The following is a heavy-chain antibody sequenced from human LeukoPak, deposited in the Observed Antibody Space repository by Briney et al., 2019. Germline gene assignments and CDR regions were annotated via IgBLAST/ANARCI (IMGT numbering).Heavy chain of an antibody. J-gene: IGHJ3*02. CDR3: ARAASHYDSSGSRDAFDI. V-gene: IGHV1-69*04. CDR1: GGTFSSSA. D-gene: IGHD3-22*01. CDR2: IVPVLGIT. Sequence: GASVKVSCTASGGTFSSSAITWVRQAPGQGLEWMGRIVPVLGITNYAQKFQGRVTITADKSTTIAYMDLSSLRSEDTAVYYCARAASHYDSSGSRDAFDIWGQGTMVTVSS.